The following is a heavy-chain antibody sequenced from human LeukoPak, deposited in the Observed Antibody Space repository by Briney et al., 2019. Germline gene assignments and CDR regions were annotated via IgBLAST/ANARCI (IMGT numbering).Heavy chain of an antibody. J-gene: IGHJ4*02. CDR1: GFTFSSYE. CDR3: ARGPDYGDFLDY. V-gene: IGHV4-34*01. D-gene: IGHD4-17*01. CDR2: INHSGST. Sequence: PGGSLRLSCAASGFTFSSYEMNWVRQAPGKGLEWIGEINHSGSTNYNPSLKSRVTISVDTSKNQFSLKLSSVTAADTAVYYCARGPDYGDFLDYWGQGTLVTVSS.